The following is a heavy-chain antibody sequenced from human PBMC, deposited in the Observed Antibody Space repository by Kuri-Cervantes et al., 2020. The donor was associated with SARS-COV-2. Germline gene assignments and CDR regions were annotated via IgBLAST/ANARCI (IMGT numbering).Heavy chain of an antibody. CDR3: ARGRGRRRAYYGMDV. CDR1: GGSISSYY. J-gene: IGHJ6*02. CDR2: LNDSGSTHYNTGST. V-gene: IGHV4-34*01. Sequence: SETLSLTCTVSGGSISSYYWSWIRQPPGKGLEWIGELNDSGSTHYNTGSTNYNPSLRSRVTISLDTSKNEFSLKMNSVTAADTAVYYCARGRGRRRAYYGMDVWGQGTTVTVSS. D-gene: IGHD5-24*01.